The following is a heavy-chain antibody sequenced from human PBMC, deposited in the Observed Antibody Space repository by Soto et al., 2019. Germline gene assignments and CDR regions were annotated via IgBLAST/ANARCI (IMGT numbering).Heavy chain of an antibody. CDR1: AGTFSRYA. D-gene: IGHD2-15*01. CDR3: ARVEAEGGSGFAS. J-gene: IGHJ4*02. V-gene: IGHV1-69*01. Sequence: QVQLVQSGAEVKKPGSSVKVSCKASAGTFSRYAFNWVRQAPGQGLEWMGGLIPLFDSANYARDLQGRVTITADESTSTVYMELSSLRSDDAAVYYCARVEAEGGSGFASWGQGTLVTVSS. CDR2: LIPLFDSA.